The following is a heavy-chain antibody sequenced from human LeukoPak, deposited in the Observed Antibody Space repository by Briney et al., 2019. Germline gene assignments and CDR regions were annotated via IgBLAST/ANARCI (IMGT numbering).Heavy chain of an antibody. CDR2: ISAYNGNS. V-gene: IGHV1-18*04. CDR3: ARVGGDCSSTSCYIDP. J-gene: IGHJ5*02. CDR1: GYSFTAFY. Sequence: AAVRVSCKTSGYSFTAFYIHWVRQPPGQGLEWMGWISAYNGNSNYAQKLQGRVTMTTDTSTSTAYMELRSLRSDDTAVYYCARVGGDCSSTSCYIDPWGQGTRVTLSS. D-gene: IGHD2-2*03.